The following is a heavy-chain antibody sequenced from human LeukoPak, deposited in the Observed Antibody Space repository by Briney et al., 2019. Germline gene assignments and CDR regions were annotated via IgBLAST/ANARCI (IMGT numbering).Heavy chain of an antibody. CDR2: IWSDGSHK. V-gene: IGHV3-33*01. Sequence: GRSLRLSCAASGFTFSTYNMHWVRQAPGKGLEWVALIWSDGSHKYYADSVMGRFTISRDNSKNTLYLQMNSLRAEDTAVYYCARDPATVTGTTEGPDYWGQGTLVTVSS. CDR1: GFTFSTYN. CDR3: ARDPATVTGTTEGPDY. D-gene: IGHD1-20*01. J-gene: IGHJ4*02.